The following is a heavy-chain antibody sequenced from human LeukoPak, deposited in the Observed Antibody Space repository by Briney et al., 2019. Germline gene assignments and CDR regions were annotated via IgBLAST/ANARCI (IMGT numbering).Heavy chain of an antibody. CDR2: FDPEDGET. CDR1: GYTLTELS. Sequence: ASVTVSCKVSGYTLTELSMHWVRQAPGKGLGWMGGFDPEDGETIYAQKFQGRVTMTEDTSTDTAYMELSSLRSEDTAVYYCAGVVTGDWFDPWGQGTLVTVSS. D-gene: IGHD2-21*02. J-gene: IGHJ5*02. CDR3: AGVVTGDWFDP. V-gene: IGHV1-24*01.